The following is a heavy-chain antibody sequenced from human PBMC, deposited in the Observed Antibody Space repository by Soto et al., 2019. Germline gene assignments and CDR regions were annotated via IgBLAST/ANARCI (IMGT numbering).Heavy chain of an antibody. J-gene: IGHJ6*02. Sequence: VESLKISCKGSGFTFAIYWIGWVRQVPGKGLEWMGIIYPRDSDSTYSPSFQGQVTISADKSISTAYLQWSSLQASDTAVYYCARGSPSADLPYYYGMDVWGQGTTVTVSS. CDR3: ARGSPSADLPYYYGMDV. V-gene: IGHV5-51*01. CDR1: GFTFAIYW. D-gene: IGHD2-15*01. CDR2: IYPRDSDS.